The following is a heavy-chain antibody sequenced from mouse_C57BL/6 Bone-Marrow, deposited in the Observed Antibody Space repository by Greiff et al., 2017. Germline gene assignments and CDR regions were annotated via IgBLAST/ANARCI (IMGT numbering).Heavy chain of an antibody. CDR3: ARETRITTVVATRYWYFDV. Sequence: VQLQQSGPELVKPGASVKISCKASGYTFTDYYMNWVKQSHGKSIEWIGDINPNNGGTSYNQKFKGKATLTVDKSSSTAYMELRSLTSEDSAVYYCARETRITTVVATRYWYFDVWGTGTTVTVSS. J-gene: IGHJ1*03. CDR1: GYTFTDYY. CDR2: INPNNGGT. D-gene: IGHD1-1*01. V-gene: IGHV1-26*01.